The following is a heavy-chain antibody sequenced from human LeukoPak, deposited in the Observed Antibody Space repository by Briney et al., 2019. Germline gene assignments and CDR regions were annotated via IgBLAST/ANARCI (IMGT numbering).Heavy chain of an antibody. CDR1: GFNFRNYW. Sequence: QPGGSLRLSCAASGFNFRNYWMHWVRQAPGKGLVWVSRINSDGSSTSYADSVKGRFTISRDNAENTLYLQINSLRAEDTAVYYCATDEAATGRLVYWGQGTLVTDSS. D-gene: IGHD1-1*01. J-gene: IGHJ4*02. V-gene: IGHV3-74*01. CDR3: ATDEAATGRLVY. CDR2: INSDGSST.